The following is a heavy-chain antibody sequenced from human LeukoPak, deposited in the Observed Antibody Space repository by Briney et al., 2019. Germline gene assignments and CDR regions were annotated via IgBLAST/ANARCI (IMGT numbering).Heavy chain of an antibody. J-gene: IGHJ4*02. D-gene: IGHD3-22*01. CDR2: IQQDGSEK. CDR1: GFTFNRYW. V-gene: IGHV3-7*01. Sequence: PGGSLRLSCAASGFTFNRYWMSWVRQAPGKGLEWVANIQQDGSEKYYVDSVKGRFTISRDNAKNSLSLQMNSLRAEDTAVYYCAREAYYDSSGYYYRLFDYWGQGTLVTVSS. CDR3: AREAYYDSSGYYYRLFDY.